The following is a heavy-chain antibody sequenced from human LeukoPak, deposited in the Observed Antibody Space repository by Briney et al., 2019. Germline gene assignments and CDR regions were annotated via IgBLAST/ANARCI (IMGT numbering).Heavy chain of an antibody. CDR2: INPNSGGT. CDR1: GYTFTGYY. V-gene: IGHV1-2*02. J-gene: IGHJ3*02. D-gene: IGHD3-22*01. CDR3: ARNTMIVVETDAFDN. Sequence: GASVKVSCKASGYTFTGYYMHWVRQAPGQGLEWMGWINPNSGGTNYAQKFQGRVTMTRDTSISTAYMELSRLRSDDTAVYYCARNTMIVVETDAFDNWGQGTMVTVSS.